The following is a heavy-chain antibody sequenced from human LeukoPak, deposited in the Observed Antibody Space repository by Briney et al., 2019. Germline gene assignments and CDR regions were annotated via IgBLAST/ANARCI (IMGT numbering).Heavy chain of an antibody. D-gene: IGHD1-26*01. CDR3: ARDFSATAGLDV. V-gene: IGHV3-7*03. Sequence: GSLRLSCVDSGFTFSNYWMNWVRQAPGKGLEWLANIKQDGSDTHYVDSVKGRFTISRDNSKNSLYLQMNSLRADDTAVYYCARDFSATAGLDVWGQGTTVTVPS. J-gene: IGHJ6*02. CDR2: IKQDGSDT. CDR1: GFTFSNYW.